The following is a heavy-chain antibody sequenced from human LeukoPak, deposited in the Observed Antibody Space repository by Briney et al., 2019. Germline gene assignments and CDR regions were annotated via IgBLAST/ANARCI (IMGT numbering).Heavy chain of an antibody. CDR2: INSDGSST. CDR3: ARDRRTPLTDYFDY. J-gene: IGHJ4*02. Sequence: GGSLRLSCAASGFTFSSYWMHWVRQAPGKGLVWFSRINSDGSSTSYADSVKGRFTISRDNAKNTLYLQMNSLRAEDTAVYYCARDRRTPLTDYFDYWGQGTLVTVSS. V-gene: IGHV3-74*01. CDR1: GFTFSSYW. D-gene: IGHD2-15*01.